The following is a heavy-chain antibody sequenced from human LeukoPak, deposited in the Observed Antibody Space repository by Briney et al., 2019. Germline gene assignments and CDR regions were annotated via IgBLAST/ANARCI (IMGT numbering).Heavy chain of an antibody. J-gene: IGHJ4*02. Sequence: PWGSLLLSCAASGFTFSSYAMSWVRQAPGKGLEWVSAISGSGGSTYYADSVKGRFTISRDNSKNTLYLQMNSLRAEDTAVYYCAKAPAAVPDYYGSGSYATYYFDYWGQGTLVTVSS. CDR2: ISGSGGST. D-gene: IGHD3-10*01. CDR1: GFTFSSYA. V-gene: IGHV3-23*01. CDR3: AKAPAAVPDYYGSGSYATYYFDY.